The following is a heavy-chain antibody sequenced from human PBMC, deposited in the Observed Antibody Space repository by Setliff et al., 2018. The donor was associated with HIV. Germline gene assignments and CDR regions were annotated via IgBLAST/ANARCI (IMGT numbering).Heavy chain of an antibody. D-gene: IGHD3-3*01. CDR3: ARDNLYYNLYDGSPVYGMDV. V-gene: IGHV3-23*01. CDR1: GISFSSYA. CDR2: IGGSGGST. Sequence: PGGSLRLSCEASGISFSSYAMNWVRQAPGKGLEWVSVIGGSGGSTYYADSVQGRFTISRDNSKNSLYLQMNGLRVEDTGVYYCARDNLYYNLYDGSPVYGMDVWGQGTTVTVSS. J-gene: IGHJ6*02.